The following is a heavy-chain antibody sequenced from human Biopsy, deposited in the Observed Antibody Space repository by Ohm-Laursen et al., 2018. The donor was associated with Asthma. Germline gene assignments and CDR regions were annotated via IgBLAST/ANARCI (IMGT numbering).Heavy chain of an antibody. V-gene: IGHV3-30-3*01. CDR1: GFTFSSYA. CDR2: ISYDGSNK. D-gene: IGHD2-21*01. Sequence: SLRLSCTASGFTFSSYAMHWVRQAPGKGLEWVAVISYDGSNKYYADSVKGRFTISRDNSKNTLYLQKNSLRADDTAVYYCARAGESDLVGGLDVWGQGTTVIVS. CDR3: ARAGESDLVGGLDV. J-gene: IGHJ6*02.